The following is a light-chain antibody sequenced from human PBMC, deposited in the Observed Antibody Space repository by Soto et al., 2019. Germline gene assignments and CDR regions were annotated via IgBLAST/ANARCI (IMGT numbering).Light chain of an antibody. CDR3: QQYGASPHT. CDR1: QSISGSY. V-gene: IGKV3-20*01. Sequence: IVLTQSPGTLSLSPGERATFSCRASQSISGSYLAWYQQRPGQAPRLLIYDVSSRATGIPDRFSGSGSGADFTLTISRLEPEDFAVYYCQQYGASPHTFGQGTRLDIK. CDR2: DVS. J-gene: IGKJ5*01.